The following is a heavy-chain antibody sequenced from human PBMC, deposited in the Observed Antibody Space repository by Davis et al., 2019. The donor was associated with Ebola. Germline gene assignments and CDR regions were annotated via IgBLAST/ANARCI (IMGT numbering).Heavy chain of an antibody. Sequence: PGGSLRLSCAASGFTFSSFGMHWVRQAPGKGLEWVAIISNDGSNEFYADSVKGRSTISRDNSKNTLYLQMNSLRAEDTAVYYCAKDRLGSATTVTTHWSDPWGQGTLVTVSS. CDR1: GFTFSSFG. V-gene: IGHV3-30*18. CDR3: AKDRLGSATTVTTHWSDP. D-gene: IGHD4-17*01. J-gene: IGHJ5*02. CDR2: ISNDGSNE.